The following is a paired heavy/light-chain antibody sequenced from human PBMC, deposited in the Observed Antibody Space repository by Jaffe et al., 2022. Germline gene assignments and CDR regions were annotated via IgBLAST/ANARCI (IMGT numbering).Heavy chain of an antibody. CDR1: GYSFTNYW. Sequence: EVQLVQSGAEVKKPGESLKISCRGSGYSFTNYWIGWVRQMPGKGLEWMGIIYPDDSDTRYSPSFQGQVTISADKSITTAYLQWSTLKASDTAMYYCARHDFSLQDWRVVAAKGIDYWGQGTLVTVSS. V-gene: IGHV5-51*01. D-gene: IGHD2-15*01. J-gene: IGHJ4*02. CDR2: IYPDDSDT. CDR3: ARHDFSLQDWRVVAAKGIDY.
Light chain of an antibody. CDR2: DVS. Sequence: QSALTQPASVSGSPGQSITISCTGTSSDVGGYDYVSWYQQRPGKAPKFMIYDVSNRPSGVSNRFSGSKSGNTASLTISGLQAEDEADYYCSSYTSSSTLVVFGGGTKLTVL. J-gene: IGLJ2*01. CDR3: SSYTSSSTLVV. CDR1: SSDVGGYDY. V-gene: IGLV2-14*03.